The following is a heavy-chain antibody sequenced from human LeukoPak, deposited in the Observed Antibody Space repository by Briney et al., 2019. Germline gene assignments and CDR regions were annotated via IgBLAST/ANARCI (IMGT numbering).Heavy chain of an antibody. D-gene: IGHD2-15*01. J-gene: IGHJ3*02. CDR2: ISYDGSNK. CDR1: GFTFSSYG. CDR3: AKDPTIVVPDAFDI. Sequence: GGSLRLSCAASGFTFSSYGMHWVRQAPGKGLEWVAVISYDGSNKYYADSVKGRFTTSRDNSKNTLYLQMNSLRAEDTAVYYCAKDPTIVVPDAFDIWGQGTMVAVSS. V-gene: IGHV3-30*18.